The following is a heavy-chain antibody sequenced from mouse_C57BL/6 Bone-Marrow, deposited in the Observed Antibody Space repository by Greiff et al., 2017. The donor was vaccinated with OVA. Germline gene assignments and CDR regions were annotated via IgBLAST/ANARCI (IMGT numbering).Heavy chain of an antibody. J-gene: IGHJ3*01. CDR2: IDPENGDT. Sequence: EVKLMESGAELVRPGASVKLSCTASGFNIKDDYMHWVKQRPEQGLEWIGWIDPENGDTEYASKFQGKATITADTSSNTAYLQLSSLTSEDTAVYYCTTEYYSNFWFAYWGQGTLVTVSA. V-gene: IGHV14-4*01. CDR3: TTEYYSNFWFAY. D-gene: IGHD2-5*01. CDR1: GFNIKDDY.